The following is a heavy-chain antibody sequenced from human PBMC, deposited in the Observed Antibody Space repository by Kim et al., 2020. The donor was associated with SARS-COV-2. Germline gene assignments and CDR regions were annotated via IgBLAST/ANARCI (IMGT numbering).Heavy chain of an antibody. CDR1: GFVFSDHW. J-gene: IGHJ4*02. CDR3: ARGRRLEYTQDS. CDR2: INGDGSRT. V-gene: IGHV3-74*01. Sequence: GGSLRLSCAVSGFVFSDHWMHWVRQGPGKGLEWVSRINGDGSRTNYVDSVKGRITISRDNAKNMVYLQINNLRAEDTAVYFCARGRRLEYTQDSWGRGTLVAVSS. D-gene: IGHD1-1*01.